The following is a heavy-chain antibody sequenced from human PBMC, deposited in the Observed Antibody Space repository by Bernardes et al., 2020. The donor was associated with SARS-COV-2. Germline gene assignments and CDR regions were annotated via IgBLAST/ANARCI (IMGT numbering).Heavy chain of an antibody. Sequence: GGSLRLSCAASGFTFSTYALSWVRQAPGKGLEWVSVISASGGTTYYADSVKGRFTISRDNSKNTLYLQMNSLRGEDTAVYYCAKGVTTTGTSKYALDVWGQGTTVTVSS. D-gene: IGHD2-8*02. J-gene: IGHJ6*02. CDR2: ISASGGTT. V-gene: IGHV3-23*01. CDR3: AKGVTTTGTSKYALDV. CDR1: GFTFSTYA.